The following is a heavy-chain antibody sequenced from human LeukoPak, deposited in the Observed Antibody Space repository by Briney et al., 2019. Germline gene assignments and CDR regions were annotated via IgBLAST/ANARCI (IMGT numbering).Heavy chain of an antibody. J-gene: IGHJ6*03. CDR1: GYSISGGYY. V-gene: IGHV4-38-2*02. D-gene: IGHD6-6*01. CDR2: IYHSGCT. CDR3: ARPSSSRYYYMDV. Sequence: PSETLPLTCTVSGYSISGGYYWGWIRQPPGKGLEWIGSIYHSGCTYYNPSLKSRVTISVDTSKNQFSLKLSSVTAADTAVYYCARPSSSRYYYMDVWGKGTTVTVSS.